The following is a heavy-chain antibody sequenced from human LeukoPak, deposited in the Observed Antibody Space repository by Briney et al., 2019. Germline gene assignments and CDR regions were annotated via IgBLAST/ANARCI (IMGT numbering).Heavy chain of an antibody. CDR1: GGSISSSSYY. V-gene: IGHV4-39*07. Sequence: SETLSLTCTVSGGSISSSSYYWGWIRQPPGKGLEWIGSIYYSGSTYYNPSLKSRVTISVDTSKNQFFLKLSSVTAADTAVYYCARDIPNYDFWSGYYTGCFDYWGQGTLVTVSS. D-gene: IGHD3-3*01. CDR3: ARDIPNYDFWSGYYTGCFDY. J-gene: IGHJ4*02. CDR2: IYYSGST.